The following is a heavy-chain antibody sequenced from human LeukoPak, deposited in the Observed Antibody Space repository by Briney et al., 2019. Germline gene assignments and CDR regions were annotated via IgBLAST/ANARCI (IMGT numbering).Heavy chain of an antibody. V-gene: IGHV1-24*01. J-gene: IGHJ4*02. CDR1: GYTLTELS. Sequence: ASVKVSCKVSGYTLTELSMHWVRQAPGKGLEWMGGFDPEDGETIYAQKFQGRVTMTEDTSTDTAYMELSSLRSEDTAVYFCAKLFKYSGSWFDYWGQGTLVTVSS. CDR2: FDPEDGET. D-gene: IGHD6-13*01. CDR3: AKLFKYSGSWFDY.